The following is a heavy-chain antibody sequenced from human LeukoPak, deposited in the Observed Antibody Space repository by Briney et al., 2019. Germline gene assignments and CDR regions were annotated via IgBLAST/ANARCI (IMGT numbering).Heavy chain of an antibody. J-gene: IGHJ4*02. CDR3: ARGGYSYGFAHCYFDY. D-gene: IGHD5-18*01. Sequence: PSETLSLTCAVYGGSFSGYYWSWIRQPPGKGLEWIGEINHSGSTNYNPSLKSRVTISVDTSKNQFSLKLSSVTAADTAVYYCARGGYSYGFAHCYFDYWGQGTLVTVSS. CDR2: INHSGST. CDR1: GGSFSGYY. V-gene: IGHV4-34*01.